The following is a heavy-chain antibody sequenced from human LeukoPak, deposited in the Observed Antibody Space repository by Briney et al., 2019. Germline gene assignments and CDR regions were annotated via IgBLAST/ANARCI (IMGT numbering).Heavy chain of an antibody. J-gene: IGHJ4*02. CDR1: GYTFTSYG. CDR2: INPNSGGT. V-gene: IGHV1-2*06. CDR3: ARGGSDY. Sequence: ASVKVSCKASGYTFTSYGISWVRQAPGQGLEWLGQINPNSGGTNYAQKFQGRVTVTWDTSISTTYLHLSRLTSDDTALYYCARGGSDYWGQGTLVTVSS.